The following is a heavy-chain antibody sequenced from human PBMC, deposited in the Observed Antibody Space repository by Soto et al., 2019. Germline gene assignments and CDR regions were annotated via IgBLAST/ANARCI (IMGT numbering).Heavy chain of an antibody. D-gene: IGHD4-17*01. Sequence: EVQLVESGGGLVQPGRSLRLSCAASGFTFDDYAMHWVRQAPGKGLEWVSGISWNSGRIGYADSVKGRFTISRDNAKNSPYLQMNSLRAEDTALYYCAKSPSYYGDFDYWGQGTLVTVSS. CDR1: GFTFDDYA. J-gene: IGHJ4*02. CDR2: ISWNSGRI. V-gene: IGHV3-9*01. CDR3: AKSPSYYGDFDY.